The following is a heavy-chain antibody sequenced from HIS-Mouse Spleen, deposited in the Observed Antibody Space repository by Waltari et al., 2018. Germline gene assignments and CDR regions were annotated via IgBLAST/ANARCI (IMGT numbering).Heavy chain of an antibody. CDR1: ACTFSSYA. Sequence: QVQLVESGGGVVQPGRSLRLSGAASACTFSSYACPWVPQAPGKGLEWVEVSSYDGSNKYYADSVKGRFTISRDNSKNTLYLQMNSLRAEDTAVYYCARDSGATDAFDIWGQGTMVTVSS. V-gene: IGHV3-30-3*01. CDR2: SSYDGSNK. D-gene: IGHD1-26*01. CDR3: ARDSGATDAFDI. J-gene: IGHJ3*02.